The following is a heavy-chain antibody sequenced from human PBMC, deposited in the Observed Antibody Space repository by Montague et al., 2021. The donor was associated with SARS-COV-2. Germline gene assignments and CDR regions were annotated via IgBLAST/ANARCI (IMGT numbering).Heavy chain of an antibody. D-gene: IGHD1-20*01. CDR2: IDNNGST. CDR1: GDSIRESH. Sequence: SETLSLTCTVSGDSIRESHWSWIRQPPGKGLEWIGYIDNNGSTNXXPALESRVTLTVSASNNQFYLTLRSVTAADTAVYYCARLTGSRVYYYHYGLDVWGQGTTVTVSS. CDR3: ARLTGSRVYYYHYGLDV. V-gene: IGHV4-4*09. J-gene: IGHJ6*02.